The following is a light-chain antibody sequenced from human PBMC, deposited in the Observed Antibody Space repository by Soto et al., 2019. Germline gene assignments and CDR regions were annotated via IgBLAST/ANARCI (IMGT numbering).Light chain of an antibody. CDR3: QQYNSWPLT. V-gene: IGKV3-15*01. Sequence: EIVMTQSPATLSVSPGDRATLSCRASQSVSSYLAWYQHKPCQAPRLLIYGASTRATGVPARFSGSGSGTQFTLTISSLQSEDFALYYCQQYNSWPLTFGGGTKVEIK. CDR2: GAS. J-gene: IGKJ4*01. CDR1: QSVSSY.